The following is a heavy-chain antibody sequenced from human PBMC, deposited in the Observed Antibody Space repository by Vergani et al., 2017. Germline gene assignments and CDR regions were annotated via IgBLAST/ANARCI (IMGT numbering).Heavy chain of an antibody. CDR3: AKHFRGWGIDY. CDR2: ISYDGSNR. CDR1: GFTFSSYG. Sequence: QVHLVESGGGVVQPGRSLRLSCAASGFTFSSYGMHWVRQAPGKGLEWVAVISYDGSNRYYADSVKGRFTISRDNSKNTLYLQMNSLRTDDTATYYCAKHFRGWGIDYWGQGTQVIVSS. J-gene: IGHJ4*02. D-gene: IGHD3-16*01. V-gene: IGHV3-30*18.